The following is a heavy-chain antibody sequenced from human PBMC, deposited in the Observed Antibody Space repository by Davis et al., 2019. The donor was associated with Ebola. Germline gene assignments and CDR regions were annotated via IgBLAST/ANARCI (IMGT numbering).Heavy chain of an antibody. CDR3: TTPLVVRTGSGSFYMASSTYGL. D-gene: IGHD3-10*01. CDR1: GFTFSNAW. Sequence: PGGSLRLSCAASGFTFSNAWMSWVRQAPGKGLEWVGRIKSKTDGGTTDYAAPVKGRFTISRDDSKNTLYLQMNSLKTEDTAVYYCTTPLVVRTGSGSFYMASSTYGLWGQGTLVTVSS. CDR2: IKSKTDGGTT. V-gene: IGHV3-15*01. J-gene: IGHJ4*02.